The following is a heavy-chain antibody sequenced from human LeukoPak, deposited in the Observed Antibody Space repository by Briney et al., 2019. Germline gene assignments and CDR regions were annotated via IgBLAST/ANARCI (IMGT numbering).Heavy chain of an antibody. Sequence: PSETLSLTCTVSGGSISSYYWSWIRQPPGKGLEWIGYIYYSGSTNYNPSLKSRVTISVDTSKNQFFLKLSSVTAADTAVYYCARGFGDFWSGYYTDDAFDIWGQGTMVTVSS. CDR1: GGSISSYY. V-gene: IGHV4-59*08. J-gene: IGHJ3*02. CDR2: IYYSGST. D-gene: IGHD3-3*01. CDR3: ARGFGDFWSGYYTDDAFDI.